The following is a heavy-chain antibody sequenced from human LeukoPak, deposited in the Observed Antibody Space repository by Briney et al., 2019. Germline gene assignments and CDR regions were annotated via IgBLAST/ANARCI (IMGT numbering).Heavy chain of an antibody. CDR2: IRYDGSNK. Sequence: GGSLRLSCAASGFTFSSYGMHWVRQAPGKGLEWVAFIRYDGSNKDYADSVKGRFTISRDNSKNTLYLQMNSLRAEDTAVYYCAKDFYSGYDYFSYYMDVWGKGTTVTISS. V-gene: IGHV3-30*02. D-gene: IGHD5-12*01. J-gene: IGHJ6*03. CDR3: AKDFYSGYDYFSYYMDV. CDR1: GFTFSSYG.